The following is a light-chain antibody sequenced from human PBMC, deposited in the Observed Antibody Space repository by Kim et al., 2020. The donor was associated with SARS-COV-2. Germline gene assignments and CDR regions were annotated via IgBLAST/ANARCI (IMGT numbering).Light chain of an antibody. CDR3: NSRDSTINHLV. V-gene: IGLV3-19*01. CDR2: GKN. Sequence: SSELTQDPAVSVALGQTVRITCQGDSLRAFYASWYQQKPGQAPLLVIYGKNNRPSGIPDRFSGSTSGNTASLTITGAQAEDDADYYCNSRDSTINHLVFG. J-gene: IGLJ1*01. CDR1: SLRAFY.